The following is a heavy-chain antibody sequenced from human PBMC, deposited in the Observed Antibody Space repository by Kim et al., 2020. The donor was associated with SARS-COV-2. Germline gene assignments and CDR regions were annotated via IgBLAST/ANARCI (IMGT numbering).Heavy chain of an antibody. CDR3: ARGPRYSGTRTRPFDY. Sequence: SETLSLTCAVYGGSFSGYYWSWIRQPPGKGLEWIGEINHSGSTNYNPSLMSRVTISVDTSKNQFSLKLSSVTAADTAVYYCARGPRYSGTRTRPFDYWGQGTLVTVSS. D-gene: IGHD1-26*01. CDR2: INHSGST. V-gene: IGHV4-34*01. J-gene: IGHJ4*02. CDR1: GGSFSGYY.